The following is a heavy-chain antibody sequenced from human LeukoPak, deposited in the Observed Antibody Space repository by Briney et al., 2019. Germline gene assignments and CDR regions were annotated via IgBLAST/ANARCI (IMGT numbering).Heavy chain of an antibody. Sequence: SETLSLTCAVYIDSFTNYYWNWIRQTPGKGLEWIGEVNDSGGTNINPSLRSRVILSVDTSKNQFSLKLSSVTAADTAVYYRARVRGFGADYYYYYMDVWGKGITVTVSS. CDR1: IDSFTNYY. CDR2: VNDSGGT. J-gene: IGHJ6*03. V-gene: IGHV4-34*01. D-gene: IGHD3-10*01. CDR3: ARVRGFGADYYYYYMDV.